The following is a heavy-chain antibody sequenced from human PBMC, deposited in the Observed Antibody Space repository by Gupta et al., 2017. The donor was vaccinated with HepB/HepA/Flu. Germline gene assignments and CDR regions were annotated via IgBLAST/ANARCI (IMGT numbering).Heavy chain of an antibody. J-gene: IGHJ2*01. CDR2: INSDGSST. CDR1: GFTFSSYW. CDR3: ARKGDSGYDAVGRSGYFDL. Sequence: EVQLVESGGGLVQPGGSLRLSCAASGFTFSSYWMHWVRHAPGKGLVWVSRINSDGSSTSYADSVKGRFTISRDNAKNTLYLQMNSLRAEDTAVYYCARKGDSGYDAVGRSGYFDLWGRGTLVTVSS. D-gene: IGHD5-12*01. V-gene: IGHV3-74*01.